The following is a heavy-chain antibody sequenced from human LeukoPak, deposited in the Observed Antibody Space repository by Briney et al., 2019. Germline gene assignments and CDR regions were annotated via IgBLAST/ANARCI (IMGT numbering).Heavy chain of an antibody. D-gene: IGHD2-2*01. CDR3: ARTTDGENCSSTSCYPYYYYYYYMDV. Sequence: SETLSRTCAVYGGSFSGYYWSWIRQPPVKGREWIGYIYYSGSTNYNPSLKSRVTISVDPSKNQFSLKLSSVTAADTAVYYCARTTDGENCSSTSCYPYYYYYYYMDVWGKGTTVTVSS. CDR2: IYYSGST. J-gene: IGHJ6*03. V-gene: IGHV4-59*01. CDR1: GGSFSGYY.